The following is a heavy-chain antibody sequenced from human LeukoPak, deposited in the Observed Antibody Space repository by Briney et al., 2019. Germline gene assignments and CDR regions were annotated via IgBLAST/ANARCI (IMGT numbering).Heavy chain of an antibody. V-gene: IGHV3-21*01. CDR2: ISSSSSYI. CDR3: ARAAYSNYNWFDP. D-gene: IGHD4-11*01. Sequence: GGSLRLSCAASGFTFSSYSMNWVRQAPGKGLEWVSSISSSSSYIYYADSVKGRFTISRDNAKNSLYLQMNSLRAEATAVYYCARAAYSNYNWFDPWGQGTLVTVSS. CDR1: GFTFSSYS. J-gene: IGHJ5*02.